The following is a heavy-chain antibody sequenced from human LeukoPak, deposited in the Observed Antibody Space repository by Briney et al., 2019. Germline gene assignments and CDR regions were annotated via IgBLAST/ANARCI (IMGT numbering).Heavy chain of an antibody. CDR3: ARGGWYPESFQH. CDR2: IYYSGST. J-gene: IGHJ1*01. Sequence: SETLSLTCTVSGGSISSYYWNWIRQPPGKGLEWIGCIYYSGSTDYNPSLKSRVTISVDTSKNQFSLKLSSVTAADTAVYYCARGGWYPESFQHWGQGALVTVSS. D-gene: IGHD6-19*01. CDR1: GGSISSYY. V-gene: IGHV4-59*01.